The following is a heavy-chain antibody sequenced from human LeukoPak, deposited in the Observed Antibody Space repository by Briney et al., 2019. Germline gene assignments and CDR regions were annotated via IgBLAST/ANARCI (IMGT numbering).Heavy chain of an antibody. V-gene: IGHV3-23*01. J-gene: IGHJ4*02. CDR2: ISGTSGRT. CDR1: GFTFSNYA. Sequence: GGSLRLSCTASGFTFSNYAMDWVRQAPGKGLEWVSAISGTSGRTYYADSVKGRFTISRDNSKNTLYLQMNGLRAEDTAVYYCAKSAYGVATIPDYWGQGTLVTVSS. CDR3: AKSAYGVATIPDY. D-gene: IGHD5-12*01.